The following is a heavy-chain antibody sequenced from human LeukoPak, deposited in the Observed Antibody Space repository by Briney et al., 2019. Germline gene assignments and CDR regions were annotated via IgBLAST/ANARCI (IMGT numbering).Heavy chain of an antibody. CDR1: GFTFDDYT. D-gene: IGHD3-10*01. J-gene: IGHJ4*02. Sequence: GGSLRLSCAASGFTFDDYTMHWVRQAPGKGLEWVSLISWDGGSTYYADSVKGRFTISRDNSKNSLYLQMNSLRTEDTALYYCAKDRARGGLIDYWGQGTLVTVS. CDR2: ISWDGGST. V-gene: IGHV3-43*01. CDR3: AKDRARGGLIDY.